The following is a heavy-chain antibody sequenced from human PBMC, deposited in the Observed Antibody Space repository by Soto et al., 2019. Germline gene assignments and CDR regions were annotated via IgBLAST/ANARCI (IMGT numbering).Heavy chain of an antibody. V-gene: IGHV3-23*01. J-gene: IGHJ3*02. CDR3: AKEVIYYYDSSGYYYGPLDAFDI. CDR1: GFTFSSYA. Sequence: GGSLRHSWAASGFTFSSYAMSWVRQATGKGLEWVSAISGSGGSTYYADSVKGRFTISRDNSKNTLYLQMNSLRAEDTAVYYCAKEVIYYYDSSGYYYGPLDAFDIWGQGTMVTVSS. D-gene: IGHD3-22*01. CDR2: ISGSGGST.